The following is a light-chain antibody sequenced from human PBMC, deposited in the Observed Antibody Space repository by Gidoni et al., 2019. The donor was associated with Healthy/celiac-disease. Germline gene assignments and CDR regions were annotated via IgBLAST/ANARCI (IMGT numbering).Light chain of an antibody. V-gene: IGKV1-33*01. Sequence: DIQMTQYPSSLSASVGDRVTITCQASQDISNSLNWYQQKPGKAPKLLIYDASNLETGVPSRFSGSGSGTDFTFTISSLQPEDIATYYCQQYDNLPSLTFGGGTKVEIK. CDR2: DAS. J-gene: IGKJ4*01. CDR3: QQYDNLPSLT. CDR1: QDISNS.